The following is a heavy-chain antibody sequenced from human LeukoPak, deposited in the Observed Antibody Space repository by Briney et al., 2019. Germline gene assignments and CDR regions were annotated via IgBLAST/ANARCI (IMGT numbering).Heavy chain of an antibody. CDR1: GYTFTNYY. J-gene: IGHJ3*02. D-gene: IGHD5-24*01. V-gene: IGHV1-46*01. CDR3: ARIRDGYNDAYDI. Sequence: ASVKVSCKASGYTFTNYYIHWVRQAPGQGLEWMGLINPGGGNTNYAQNFQGRVTMTRDTSASAVYMELSSLRSEDTAIYYCARIRDGYNDAYDIWGQGTVVTVPS. CDR2: INPGGGNT.